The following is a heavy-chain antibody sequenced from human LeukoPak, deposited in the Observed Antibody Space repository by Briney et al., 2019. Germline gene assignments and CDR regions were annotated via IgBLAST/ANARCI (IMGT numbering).Heavy chain of an antibody. V-gene: IGHV3-48*02. Sequence: GGSLRLSFAASGFTFSSYSMNWGRPAPGKGVEGVSYIISSSSTIYYADSVKGRFTISRDNAKNSLYLQMNSLRDEDTAVYYCARDLLAGSGFDYWGQGTLVTVSS. CDR2: IISSSSTI. CDR3: ARDLLAGSGFDY. CDR1: GFTFSSYS. J-gene: IGHJ4*02. D-gene: IGHD6-13*01.